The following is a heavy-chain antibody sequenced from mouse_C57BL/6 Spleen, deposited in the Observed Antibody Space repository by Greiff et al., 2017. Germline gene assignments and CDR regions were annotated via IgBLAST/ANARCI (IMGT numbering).Heavy chain of an antibody. J-gene: IGHJ3*01. CDR3: ARNYGSSLGFAY. Sequence: VQLQQPGAELVKPGASVKLSCQASGYTFTSYWMQWVKQRPGQGLEWIGEIDPSDSYTNYNPKFKGKATLTVDTSSSTAYLQLSSLTSEDSAVYYGARNYGSSLGFAYWGQGTLVTVSA. CDR1: GYTFTSYW. D-gene: IGHD1-1*01. CDR2: IDPSDSYT. V-gene: IGHV1-50*01.